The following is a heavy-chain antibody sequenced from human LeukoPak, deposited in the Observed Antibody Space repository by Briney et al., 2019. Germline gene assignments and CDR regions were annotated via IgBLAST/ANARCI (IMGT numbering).Heavy chain of an antibody. D-gene: IGHD1/OR15-1a*01. Sequence: PSQTLSLTCTVSGGSISSGSYYWSWIRQPAGKGLEWIGRIYSSGSTNYNPSLKSRVTISVDTSKNQFSLKLSSVTAADTAVYYCARGGRLQQGNFAYWGQGTLVTVSS. J-gene: IGHJ4*02. CDR2: IYSSGST. CDR1: GGSISSGSYY. CDR3: ARGGRLQQGNFAY. V-gene: IGHV4-61*02.